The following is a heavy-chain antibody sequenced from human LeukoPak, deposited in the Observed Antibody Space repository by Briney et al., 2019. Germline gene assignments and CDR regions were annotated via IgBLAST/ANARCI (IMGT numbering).Heavy chain of an antibody. Sequence: GASVKVSCKASGYTFAIYYIHWVRQAPGQGLEWMRIINPSGGSTSYTQKFQGGLTMTRDTSTSTVYMELSSLRSDDTAVYYCARAKGLFDHWGQGTLVTVSS. J-gene: IGHJ4*02. V-gene: IGHV1-46*01. CDR1: GYTFAIYY. CDR3: ARAKGLFDH. CDR2: INPSGGST.